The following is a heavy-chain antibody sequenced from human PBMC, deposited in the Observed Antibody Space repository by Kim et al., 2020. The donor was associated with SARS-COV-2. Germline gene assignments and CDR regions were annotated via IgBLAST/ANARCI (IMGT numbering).Heavy chain of an antibody. V-gene: IGHV1-3*01. Sequence: KFQGRVTITRDTSASTAYMELSSLRSEDTAVYYCARDRSSWYDYYYGMDVWGQGTTVTVSS. CDR3: ARDRSSWYDYYYGMDV. J-gene: IGHJ6*02. D-gene: IGHD6-13*01.